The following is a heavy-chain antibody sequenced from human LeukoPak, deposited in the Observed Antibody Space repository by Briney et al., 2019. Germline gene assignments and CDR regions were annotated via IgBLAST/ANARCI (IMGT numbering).Heavy chain of an antibody. CDR1: GYTFTSYY. Sequence: ASVKASCKASGYTFTSYYMHWVRQAPGQGLEWMGIINPSGGSTSYAQKFQGRVTMTRDTSTSTVYMELSSLRSEDTAVYYCARDSELNYYGSGSTLDYWGQGTLVTVSS. J-gene: IGHJ4*02. D-gene: IGHD3-10*01. CDR2: INPSGGST. V-gene: IGHV1-46*01. CDR3: ARDSELNYYGSGSTLDY.